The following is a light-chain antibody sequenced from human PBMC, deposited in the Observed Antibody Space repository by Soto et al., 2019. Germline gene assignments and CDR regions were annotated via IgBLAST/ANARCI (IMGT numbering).Light chain of an antibody. CDR3: QQYDHWPPA. CDR1: QTLTNN. CDR2: GAY. V-gene: IGKV3-15*01. Sequence: EIVLTQSPATLSVSPGERATLSCRASQTLTNNLAWYQQKPGQSPRLLMYGAYNRATGIPARFSGSGSGTEFTLTISSLQSEDFVVYYCQQYDHWPPAFGQRTKVEVK. J-gene: IGKJ1*01.